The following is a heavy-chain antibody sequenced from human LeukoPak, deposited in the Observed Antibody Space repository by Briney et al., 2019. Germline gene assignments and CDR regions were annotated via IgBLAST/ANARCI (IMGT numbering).Heavy chain of an antibody. CDR1: GYTFTVYY. CDR2: ISPNSGGT. Sequence: GASVKVSCTASGYTFTVYYMHWVRQAPGQGLEWMGRISPNSGGTNYAQKFQGRVTMTRDASISTAYMELSSLRSDDTAVYYCARSDTYYYDSSGYWGIYWGQGTLVTVSS. CDR3: ARSDTYYYDSSGYWGIY. D-gene: IGHD3-22*01. V-gene: IGHV1-2*06. J-gene: IGHJ4*02.